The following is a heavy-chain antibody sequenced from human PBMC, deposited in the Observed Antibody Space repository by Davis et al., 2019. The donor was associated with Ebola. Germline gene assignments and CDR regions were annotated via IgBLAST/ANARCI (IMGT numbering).Heavy chain of an antibody. CDR2: IKPSSGGT. Sequence: ASVPVSCQASGYSFTGYYLHWVRQAPGQGLEWLGWIKPSSGGTTYAQKFQGRVTMTSDTSTGTVYMELLRLMSDDTAVYYCARDAVGDNILKLDNWGQGTLVTVSS. D-gene: IGHD4-17*01. J-gene: IGHJ4*02. CDR3: ARDAVGDNILKLDN. V-gene: IGHV1-2*02. CDR1: GYSFTGYY.